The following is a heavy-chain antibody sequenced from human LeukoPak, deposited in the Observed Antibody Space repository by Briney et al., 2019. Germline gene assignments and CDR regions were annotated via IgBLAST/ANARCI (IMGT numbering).Heavy chain of an antibody. CDR2: MNPNRGNT. CDR1: GYTFTSYD. D-gene: IGHD3-10*01. J-gene: IGHJ3*02. Sequence: ASVKDSCKACGYTFTSYDINWVRQATAQGLEWMGWMNPNRGNTGYAQKFQGRVTITRNTSISTAYMELSSLRSEDTAVYYCARGKKTPLLWFGELFGTSSGHAFDIWGQGTMVTVSS. V-gene: IGHV1-8*01. CDR3: ARGKKTPLLWFGELFGTSSGHAFDI.